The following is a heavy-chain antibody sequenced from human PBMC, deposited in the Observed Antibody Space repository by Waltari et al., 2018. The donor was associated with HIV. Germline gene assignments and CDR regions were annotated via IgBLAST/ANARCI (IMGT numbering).Heavy chain of an antibody. D-gene: IGHD3-10*01. CDR3: ARDLSVGARTGNFDY. J-gene: IGHJ4*02. CDR1: GGSISSSSSY. Sequence: QLQLQESGPGLVKPSETLSLTCTVSGGSISSSSSYWGWIRQPPGKGLEWIGSFFYSGSTYYNPSLQSRVTISGDTSKNQFSLNMNSLTAADTAVYFCARDLSVGARTGNFDYWGQGTLVTVSS. CDR2: FFYSGST. V-gene: IGHV4-39*07.